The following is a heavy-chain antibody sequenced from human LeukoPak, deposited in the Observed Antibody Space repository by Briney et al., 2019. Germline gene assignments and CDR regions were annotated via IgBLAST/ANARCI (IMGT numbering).Heavy chain of an antibody. CDR3: TRESGAFSPFGF. V-gene: IGHV4-4*02. CDR2: VHLNGAT. D-gene: IGHD1-26*01. Sequence: PSETLSLTCAVSGGSITTTNWWSWVRQPPGKGLEWIGEVHLNGATNYNPSLESRFSMSIDKSNNHLSLKVTSVTAADTAMYYCTRESGAFSPFGFWGQGTLVTVSS. CDR1: GGSITTTNW. J-gene: IGHJ4*02.